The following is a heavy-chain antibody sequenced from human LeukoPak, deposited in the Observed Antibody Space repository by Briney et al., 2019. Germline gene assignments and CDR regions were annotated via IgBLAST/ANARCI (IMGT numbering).Heavy chain of an antibody. CDR1: GGSISSSSYY. CDR3: ARESYYYDSSGYQPFDY. CDR2: IYYSGST. D-gene: IGHD3-22*01. V-gene: IGHV4-39*02. J-gene: IGHJ4*02. Sequence: PSETLSLTCTVSGGSISSSSYYWGWIRQPPGEGLEWIGSIYYSGSTYYNPSLKSRVTISVDTSKNQFSLKLSSVTAADTAVYYCARESYYYDSSGYQPFDYWGQGTLVTVSS.